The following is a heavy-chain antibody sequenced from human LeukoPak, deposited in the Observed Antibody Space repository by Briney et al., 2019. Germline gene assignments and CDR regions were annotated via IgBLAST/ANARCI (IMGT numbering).Heavy chain of an antibody. D-gene: IGHD2-8*01. V-gene: IGHV3-30*02. Sequence: PGGSLRLSCAASGFTFSSYGMHWVRQAPGKGLEWVAFIRYDGSNKCYADSVKGRFTISRDNSKNTLYLQMNSLRAEDTAVYYCATEYCTNGVCRRYYFDYWGQGTLVTVSS. CDR3: ATEYCTNGVCRRYYFDY. CDR2: IRYDGSNK. CDR1: GFTFSSYG. J-gene: IGHJ4*02.